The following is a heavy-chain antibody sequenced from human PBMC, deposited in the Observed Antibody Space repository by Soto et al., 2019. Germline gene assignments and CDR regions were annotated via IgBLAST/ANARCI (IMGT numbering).Heavy chain of an antibody. CDR2: INPDGSRT. J-gene: IGHJ5*02. D-gene: IGHD3-16*01. Sequence: EVQLVESGGGLVPPGGSLRLSCAASGFIFSSYWMHWVRQAPGKGLAWVSRINPDGSRTTYADSVTGRFTISRDNAKNTVFLQMNSLRAEDTAVYYCARGKLGSYDWFDPWGQGILVTVSS. CDR3: ARGKLGSYDWFDP. V-gene: IGHV3-74*01. CDR1: GFIFSSYW.